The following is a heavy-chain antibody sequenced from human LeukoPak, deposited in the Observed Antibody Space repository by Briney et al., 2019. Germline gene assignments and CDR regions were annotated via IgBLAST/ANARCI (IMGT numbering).Heavy chain of an antibody. CDR2: INPSGGST. Sequence: WASVKVSCTASGYTFTSYYMHWVRQAPGQGLEWMGIINPSGGSTSYAQKFQGRVTMTRDMSTSTVYVELSSLRSEDTAVYYCARASRFGELYLDYWGQGTLVTVSS. V-gene: IGHV1-46*01. D-gene: IGHD3-10*01. CDR1: GYTFTSYY. J-gene: IGHJ4*02. CDR3: ARASRFGELYLDY.